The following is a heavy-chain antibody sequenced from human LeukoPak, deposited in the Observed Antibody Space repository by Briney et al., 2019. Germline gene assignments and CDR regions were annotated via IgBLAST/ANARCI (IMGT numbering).Heavy chain of an antibody. Sequence: GASVKVSCKASGYTFTSYAISWVRQAPGQGLEWMGGIIPIFGTANYAQKFQGRVTITTDESTSTAYMELSSLRSEDTAVHYCARDHTVNGAFDYWGQGTLVTVSS. V-gene: IGHV1-69*05. CDR3: ARDHTVNGAFDY. CDR1: GYTFTSYA. J-gene: IGHJ4*02. CDR2: IIPIFGTA. D-gene: IGHD2-8*01.